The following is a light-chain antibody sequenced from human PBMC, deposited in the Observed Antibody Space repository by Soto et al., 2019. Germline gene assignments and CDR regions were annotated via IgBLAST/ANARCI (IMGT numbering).Light chain of an antibody. CDR1: TTDVGGYIY. CDR2: EVT. J-gene: IGLJ2*01. CDR3: SSYTSSSRIV. V-gene: IGLV2-14*01. Sequence: QSLLTQPASVSGSPGQSITLSCTGTTTDVGGYIYVSWYQQHPGKAPKLLIYEVTNRPSGVSDRFSGSRSGNTASLTISGLQTEDEADYYCSSYTSSSRIVFGGGTKVTVL.